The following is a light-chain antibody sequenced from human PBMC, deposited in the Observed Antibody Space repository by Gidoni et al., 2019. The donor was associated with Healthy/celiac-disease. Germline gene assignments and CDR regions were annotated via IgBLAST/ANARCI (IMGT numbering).Light chain of an antibody. J-gene: IGLJ2*01. CDR2: QDS. CDR3: QAWDSSTVV. V-gene: IGLV3-1*01. Sequence: SYELPQPPSVSVSPGQTASLTCSGDKVGDKYACWYQQKPGQSPVLVIYQDSKRPPGIPGRFSGSNSGNTATLTISGTQAMDETDYYCQAWDSSTVVFGGGTKLTVL. CDR1: KVGDKY.